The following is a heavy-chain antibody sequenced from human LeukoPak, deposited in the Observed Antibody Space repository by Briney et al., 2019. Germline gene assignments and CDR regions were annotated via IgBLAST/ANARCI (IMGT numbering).Heavy chain of an antibody. V-gene: IGHV4-39*01. Sequence: SETLSLTCTVSGVSISSSSYYWGWIRQPPGKGLEWIGSLYYIGSTYYNPSLKSRVTISVGTSKNQFSLKLSSVTAADTAVYYCARHGLQTRRFDPWGQGTLVTVSS. CDR2: LYYIGST. CDR3: ARHGLQTRRFDP. D-gene: IGHD5-24*01. J-gene: IGHJ5*02. CDR1: GVSISSSSYY.